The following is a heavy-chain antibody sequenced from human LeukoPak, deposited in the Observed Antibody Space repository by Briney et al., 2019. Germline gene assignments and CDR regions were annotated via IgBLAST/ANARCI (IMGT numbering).Heavy chain of an antibody. Sequence: GGSLRLSCAASGFTFSSYWMHWVRQAPGKGLVWVSRINSDGSSTSYADSVKGRFTIPRDNAKNTLYLQMNSLRAEDTAVYYCARLYSSGWYYYYYYMDVWGKGTTVTVSS. CDR2: INSDGSST. D-gene: IGHD6-19*01. V-gene: IGHV3-74*01. J-gene: IGHJ6*03. CDR3: ARLYSSGWYYYYYYMDV. CDR1: GFTFSSYW.